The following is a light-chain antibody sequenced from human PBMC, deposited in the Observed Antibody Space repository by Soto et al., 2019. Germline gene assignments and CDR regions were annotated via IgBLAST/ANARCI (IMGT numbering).Light chain of an antibody. CDR2: DAS. Sequence: EIVLTQSPATLSLSPGERATLSCRASQSISTYLAWYQQRPGQAPRLLIYDASSRAPGIPARFSGSGSGTDFTLTISSLEPEDFAVYYCQPRSNWPPFTFGPGTKVDVK. CDR3: QPRSNWPPFT. V-gene: IGKV3-11*01. CDR1: QSISTY. J-gene: IGKJ3*01.